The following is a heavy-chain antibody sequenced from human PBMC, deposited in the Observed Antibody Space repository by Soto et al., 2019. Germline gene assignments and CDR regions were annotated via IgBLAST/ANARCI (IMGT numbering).Heavy chain of an antibody. D-gene: IGHD3-16*02. CDR3: DNFNMITFGRVIGPNDKFDV. CDR2: IYYSDNT. J-gene: IGHJ3*01. Sequence: SETLSHTCTVSGVSFSSGYYYWSWIRQPPWKALEWLGYIYYSDNTYSNPSLKIRVPISGDTSRNRFYLRFSSVTAAHTAVYYCDNFNMITFGRVIGPNDKFDVWGKGIMVTV. V-gene: IGHV4-30-4*02. CDR1: GVSFSSGYYY.